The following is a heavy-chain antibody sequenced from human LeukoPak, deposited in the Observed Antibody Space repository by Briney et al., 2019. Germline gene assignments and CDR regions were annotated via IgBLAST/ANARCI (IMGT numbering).Heavy chain of an antibody. J-gene: IGHJ4*02. Sequence: PGGSLRLSCAASGFTFSNYWMSWVRQAPGKGLEWVANIKQDGSEKYYVDSVKGRFTISRDNAKNSLFLQMNSLRAGETAVYYCARGEYYYDGGYWGQGTLVTVSS. D-gene: IGHD3-22*01. CDR3: ARGEYYYDGGY. V-gene: IGHV3-7*04. CDR1: GFTFSNYW. CDR2: IKQDGSEK.